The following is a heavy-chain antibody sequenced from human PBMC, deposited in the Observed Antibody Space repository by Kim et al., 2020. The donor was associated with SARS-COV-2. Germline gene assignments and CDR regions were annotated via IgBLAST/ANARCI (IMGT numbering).Heavy chain of an antibody. V-gene: IGHV4-30-2*01. Sequence: SETLSLTCAVSGGSISSGGYSWSWIRQPPGKGLEWIGYIYHSGSTYYNPSLKSRVTISVDRSKNQFSLKLSSVTAADTAVYYCARGAYYYGSGSYYEFDYWGQGTLVTVSS. CDR1: GGSISSGGYS. CDR2: IYHSGST. J-gene: IGHJ4*02. CDR3: ARGAYYYGSGSYYEFDY. D-gene: IGHD3-10*01.